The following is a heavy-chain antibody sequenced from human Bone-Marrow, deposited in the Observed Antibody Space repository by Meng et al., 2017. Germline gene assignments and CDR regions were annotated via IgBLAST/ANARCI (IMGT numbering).Heavy chain of an antibody. CDR1: GYSVTSYW. D-gene: IGHD3-10*01. J-gene: IGHJ4*02. Sequence: GESLKISWKGSGYSVTSYWIGWVRQMPGKGLEWMGIIYPGDSDTRYSPSFQGQVTISADKSISTAYLQWSSLKASDTAMYYCARGAMVRGVSFDYWGQGTLVTVSS. CDR3: ARGAMVRGVSFDY. V-gene: IGHV5-51*01. CDR2: IYPGDSDT.